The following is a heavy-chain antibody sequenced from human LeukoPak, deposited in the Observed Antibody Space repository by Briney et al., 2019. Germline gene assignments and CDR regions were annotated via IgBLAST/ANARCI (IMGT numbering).Heavy chain of an antibody. D-gene: IGHD3-3*01. V-gene: IGHV3-74*01. J-gene: IGHJ4*02. CDR2: INSDGSWT. CDR1: GNYW. Sequence: GGSLRLSCAASGNYWMHWVRQASGKGPVWVSHINSDGSWTSYADSVKGRFTISKDNAKNTVYLQMNNLRAEDTAVFYCARDQYDTWSRRGNFDSWGQGTLVIVSS. CDR3: ARDQYDTWSRRGNFDS.